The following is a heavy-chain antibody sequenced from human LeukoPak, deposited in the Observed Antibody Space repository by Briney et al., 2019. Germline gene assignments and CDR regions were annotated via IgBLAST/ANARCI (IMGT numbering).Heavy chain of an antibody. D-gene: IGHD3-3*01. CDR2: VYHSGST. J-gene: IGHJ4*02. V-gene: IGHV4-38-2*02. CDR1: GYSISSGYY. CDR3: ARDLWNYDFWSGYSFDY. Sequence: PSETLSLTCTVSGYSISSGYYWGWIRQPPGKGLEWIGSVYHSGSTYYNPSLKSQVTISVDTSKNQFSLKLSSVTAADTAVYYCARDLWNYDFWSGYSFDYWGQGTLVTVSS.